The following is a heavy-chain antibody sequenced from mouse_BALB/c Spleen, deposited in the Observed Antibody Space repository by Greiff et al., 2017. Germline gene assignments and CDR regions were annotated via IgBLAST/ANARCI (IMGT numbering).Heavy chain of an antibody. V-gene: IGHV5-9-3*01. J-gene: IGHJ1*01. D-gene: IGHD1-1*01. CDR3: ARRSLYGSSSLGYFDV. Sequence: EVQLVESGGGLVKPGGSLKLSCAASGFTFSSYAMSWVRQTPEKRLEWVATISSGGSYTYYPDSVKGRFTISRDNAKNTLYLQMSSLRSEDTAMYYCARRSLYGSSSLGYFDVWGAGTTVTVSS. CDR1: GFTFSSYA. CDR2: ISSGGSYT.